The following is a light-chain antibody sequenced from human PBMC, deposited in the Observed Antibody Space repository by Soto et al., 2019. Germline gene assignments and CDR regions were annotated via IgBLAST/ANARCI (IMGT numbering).Light chain of an antibody. Sequence: EIVMTQFPATLSVSPGEVATLSCRASQSVTTNLAWYQQRPGQVPRLLIYGISTRAAGVPTRFSGSGSGTDFTLTISSLQSEDFAVYCCQQYIDWPRTFGQGTKVEIK. V-gene: IGKV3-15*01. CDR1: QSVTTN. CDR3: QQYIDWPRT. J-gene: IGKJ1*01. CDR2: GIS.